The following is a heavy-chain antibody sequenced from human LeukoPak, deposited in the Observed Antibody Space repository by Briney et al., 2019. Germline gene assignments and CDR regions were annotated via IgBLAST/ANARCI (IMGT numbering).Heavy chain of an antibody. Sequence: GGSLRLSCAASGFTFSSYGMHWVRQAPGKGLEWVAFIRYDGSNKYYADSVKGRFTISRDNSKNTLYPQMNSLRAEDTAVYYCAKDAYLLVPAAIPDDYWGQGTLVTVSS. D-gene: IGHD2-2*01. J-gene: IGHJ4*02. V-gene: IGHV3-30*02. CDR2: IRYDGSNK. CDR1: GFTFSSYG. CDR3: AKDAYLLVPAAIPDDY.